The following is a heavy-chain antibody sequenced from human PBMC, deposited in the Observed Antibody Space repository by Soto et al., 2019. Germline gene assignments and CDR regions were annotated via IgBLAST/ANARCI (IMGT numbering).Heavy chain of an antibody. Sequence: GESLKISCKGSGDSFSSYWINWVRQMPGKGLEWMGRIDPSDSHTDYSPSFQGHVTISADKSINTAYLQWSSLRASDTAIYYCARVDWNYDLPRLGMDFWGPGTTVTVSS. CDR2: IDPSDSHT. V-gene: IGHV5-10-1*01. CDR1: GDSFSSYW. J-gene: IGHJ6*02. CDR3: ARVDWNYDLPRLGMDF. D-gene: IGHD1-7*01.